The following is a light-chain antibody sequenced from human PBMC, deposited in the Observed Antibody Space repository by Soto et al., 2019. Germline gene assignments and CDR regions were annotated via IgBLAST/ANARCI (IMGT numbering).Light chain of an antibody. CDR3: CSYAGSSTPVV. CDR2: ECT. J-gene: IGLJ2*01. V-gene: IGLV2-23*01. Sequence: QSALTQPASVSGSPGQSITISCTGTSSDVGSYNLVSWYQQHPGKAPKLMIYECTTRPSGVSNRFSGSKSGNTASLTISGLQAEDEADYYCCSYAGSSTPVVFGGGTKVTVL. CDR1: SSDVGSYNL.